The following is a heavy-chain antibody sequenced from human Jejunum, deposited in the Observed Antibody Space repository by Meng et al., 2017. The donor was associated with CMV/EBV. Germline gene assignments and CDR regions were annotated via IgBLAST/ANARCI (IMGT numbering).Heavy chain of an antibody. Sequence: VSGGSVSSGSYYWSWIRQPPGKGLEWIGYIYYSGSTNYNPSLKSRVTISVDTSKNQFSLKLSSVTAADTAVYYCARGGVVAGIWYWGQGTLVTVSS. CDR3: ARGGVVAGIWY. D-gene: IGHD6-19*01. V-gene: IGHV4-61*01. J-gene: IGHJ4*02. CDR1: GGSVSSGSYY. CDR2: IYYSGST.